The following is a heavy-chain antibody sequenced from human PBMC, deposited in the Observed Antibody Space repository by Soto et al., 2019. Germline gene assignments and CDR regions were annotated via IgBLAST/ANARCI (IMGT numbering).Heavy chain of an antibody. Sequence: SETLSLTCTVSGGSISSGVYYWSWIRQHPGKGLEWIGYIYYSGSTYYNPSLKSRVTISVDTSKNQFSLKLSSVTAADTAVYYCASGYSGSLLGAFDIWGQGTMVTVSS. D-gene: IGHD1-26*01. CDR3: ASGYSGSLLGAFDI. CDR1: GGSISSGVYY. J-gene: IGHJ3*02. CDR2: IYYSGST. V-gene: IGHV4-31*03.